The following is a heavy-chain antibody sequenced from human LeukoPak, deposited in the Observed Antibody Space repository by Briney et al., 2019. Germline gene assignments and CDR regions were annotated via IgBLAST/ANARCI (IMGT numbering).Heavy chain of an antibody. Sequence: GGSLCLSCAASGFTFSSYGMHWVRQAPGKGLEWVAVIWYDGSNKYYADSVKGRFTISRDNSKNTLYLQMNSLRAEDTAVYYCASTSGWYEAIDYWGQGTLVTVS. D-gene: IGHD6-19*01. CDR1: GFTFSSYG. CDR3: ASTSGWYEAIDY. V-gene: IGHV3-33*01. CDR2: IWYDGSNK. J-gene: IGHJ4*02.